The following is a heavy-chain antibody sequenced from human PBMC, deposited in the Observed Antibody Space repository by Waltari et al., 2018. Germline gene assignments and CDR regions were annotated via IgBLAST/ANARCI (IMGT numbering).Heavy chain of an antibody. D-gene: IGHD3-10*01. V-gene: IGHV6-1*01. CDR3: SRGGSGINAGRFDL. CDR2: TYYRSKWYN. Sequence: QVQLQQSGPGLVKPSQTLSLTCAISGDRVPRNRVIWNWIRQSPSSGLEWLGRTYYRSKWYNDSALSVKSRISIYADTSKNQISLQLSSVTPEDTAVYYCSRGGSGINAGRFDLWGQGILVTVSS. CDR1: GDRVPRNRVI. J-gene: IGHJ4*02.